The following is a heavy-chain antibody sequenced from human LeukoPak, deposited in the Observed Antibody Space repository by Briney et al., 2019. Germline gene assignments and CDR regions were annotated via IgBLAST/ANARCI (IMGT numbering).Heavy chain of an antibody. J-gene: IGHJ4*02. D-gene: IGHD2-21*02. CDR3: ARGGGDSLAFDY. Sequence: GGSLRLSCAASGFTFSSYAMSWVRQAPGKGLEWVSAISGSGGSTYYADSVKGRFTISRDNAKNSLYLQMNSLRAEDTAVYYCARGGGDSLAFDYWGQGTLVTVSS. CDR2: ISGSGGST. CDR1: GFTFSSYA. V-gene: IGHV3-23*01.